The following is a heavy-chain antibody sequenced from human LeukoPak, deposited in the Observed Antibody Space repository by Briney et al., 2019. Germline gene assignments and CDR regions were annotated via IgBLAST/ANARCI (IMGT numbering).Heavy chain of an antibody. J-gene: IGHJ5*02. CDR3: ARYRLTWFDP. D-gene: IGHD3-16*02. Sequence: SSETLSLTCTVSGGSISGYYWSWIRQPPGKGLEWIGEINHSGSTNYNPSLKSRVTISVDTSKNQFSLKLSSVTAADTAVYYCARYRLTWFDPWGQGTLVTVSS. CDR2: INHSGST. CDR1: GGSISGYY. V-gene: IGHV4-34*01.